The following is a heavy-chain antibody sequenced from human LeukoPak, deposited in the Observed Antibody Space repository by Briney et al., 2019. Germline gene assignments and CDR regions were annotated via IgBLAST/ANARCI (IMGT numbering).Heavy chain of an antibody. CDR2: ISSSGNTI. CDR3: TRDLAAAGTSLDY. Sequence: PGGSLRLSRAASGFTFNSYSMNWVRQAPGKGLEWVSYISSSGNTIYYADSVKGRFTISRDNAKNSLYLQMNSLRDEDTAVYYCTRDLAAAGTSLDYWGQGTLVTVSS. V-gene: IGHV3-48*02. D-gene: IGHD6-13*01. CDR1: GFTFNSYS. J-gene: IGHJ4*02.